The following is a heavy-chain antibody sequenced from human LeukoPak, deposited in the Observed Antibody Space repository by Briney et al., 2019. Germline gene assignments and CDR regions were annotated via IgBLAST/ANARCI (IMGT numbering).Heavy chain of an antibody. CDR2: IYYSGST. Sequence: SETLSLTCTVSGGSISSYYWSWIRQPPGKGLEWIGYIYYSGSTNYNPSLKSRVTISVDTSKNQFSLKLSSVTTADTAVYYCARVNGVAGTGADYWGQGTLVTVSS. CDR1: GGSISSYY. CDR3: ARVNGVAGTGADY. V-gene: IGHV4-59*01. J-gene: IGHJ4*02. D-gene: IGHD6-19*01.